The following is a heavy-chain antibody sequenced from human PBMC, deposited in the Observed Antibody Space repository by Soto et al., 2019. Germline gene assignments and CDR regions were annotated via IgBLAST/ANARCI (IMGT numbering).Heavy chain of an antibody. CDR1: GFTFSSYW. CDR2: INSDGSST. Sequence: EVQLVESGGGLVQPGESLRLSCAASGFTFSSYWMHWVRQAPGKGLVWVSRINSDGSSTSYAGSVKGRFTISRDNAKNTLYLQMNRLRAEDTAVYYCVRTSLVVAAATREDYWGQGTLVTDSS. D-gene: IGHD2-15*01. J-gene: IGHJ4*02. V-gene: IGHV3-74*01. CDR3: VRTSLVVAAATREDY.